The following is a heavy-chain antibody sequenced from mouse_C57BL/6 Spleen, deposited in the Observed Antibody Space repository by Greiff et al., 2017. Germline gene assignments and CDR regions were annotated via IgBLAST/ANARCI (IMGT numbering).Heavy chain of an antibody. Sequence: EVMLVESGGGLVQPGGSLSLSCAASGFTFTDYYMSWVRQPPGKALEWLGFIRNKANGYTTEYSASVKGRFTISRDNSQSILYLQMNALRAEDSATYYCARYYDGSSYYAIDYWGQGTSGTVPS. CDR2: IRNKANGYTT. CDR1: GFTFTDYY. J-gene: IGHJ4*01. V-gene: IGHV7-3*01. CDR3: ARYYDGSSYYAIDY. D-gene: IGHD2-3*01.